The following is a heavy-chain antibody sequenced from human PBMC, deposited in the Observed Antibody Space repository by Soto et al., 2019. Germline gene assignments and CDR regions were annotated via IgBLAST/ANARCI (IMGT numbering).Heavy chain of an antibody. J-gene: IGHJ3*02. Sequence: SETLSLTCTVSYGSISSYYWSWILKPPGKGLEWIGYIYYSVSTNYNPSLKSRVTISVDTSKNQFSLKLSSVTAADTAVYYCARPYSSGWYAAFDIWGQGTMVTVSS. V-gene: IGHV4-59*08. CDR2: IYYSVST. CDR1: YGSISSYY. CDR3: ARPYSSGWYAAFDI. D-gene: IGHD6-19*01.